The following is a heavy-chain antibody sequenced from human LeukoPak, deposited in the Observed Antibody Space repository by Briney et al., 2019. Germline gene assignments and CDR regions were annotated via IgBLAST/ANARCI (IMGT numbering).Heavy chain of an antibody. D-gene: IGHD6-13*01. CDR1: GGSISSYY. V-gene: IGHV4-59*01. CDR3: ATIAAAGKDY. Sequence: SETLSLTCTVSGGSISSYYWSWIRQPPGKGLEWIGYIYYSGSTNYNPSHKSRVTISVDTSKNQFSLKLSSVTAADTAVYYCATIAAAGKDYWGQGTLVTVSS. J-gene: IGHJ4*02. CDR2: IYYSGST.